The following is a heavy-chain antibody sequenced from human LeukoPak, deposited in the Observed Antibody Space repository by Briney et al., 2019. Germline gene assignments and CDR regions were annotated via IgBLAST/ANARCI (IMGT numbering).Heavy chain of an antibody. CDR3: ANLYSSGWYLRGYYYGMDV. D-gene: IGHD6-19*01. J-gene: IGHJ6*02. CDR1: GFTFSSYA. CDR2: ISGSGGST. V-gene: IGHV3-23*01. Sequence: GGSLRLSCAASGFTFSSYAMSWVRQAPGKGLEWVSAISGSGGSTYYADSVKGRFTISRDNSKNTLYLQTNSLRAEDTAVYYCANLYSSGWYLRGYYYGMDVWGQGTTVTVSS.